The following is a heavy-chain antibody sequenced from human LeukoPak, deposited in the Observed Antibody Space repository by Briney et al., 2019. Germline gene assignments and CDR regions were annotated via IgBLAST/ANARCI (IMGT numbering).Heavy chain of an antibody. J-gene: IGHJ4*02. CDR1: GGSISSYY. CDR2: IYYSGST. V-gene: IGHV4-59*01. CDR3: ARDGYSSGWYEGGYFDY. D-gene: IGHD6-19*01. Sequence: PSETLSLTCTVSGGSISSYYWSWIRQPPGKGLEWIGYIYYSGSTNYNPSLKSRVTISVDTSKNQFSLKLSSVTAAGTAVYYCARDGYSSGWYEGGYFDYWGQGTLVTVSS.